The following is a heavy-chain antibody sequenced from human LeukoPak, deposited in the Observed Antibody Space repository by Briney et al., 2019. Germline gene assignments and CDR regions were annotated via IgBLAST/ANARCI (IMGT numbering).Heavy chain of an antibody. CDR3: VEEAGAVAGRFDH. V-gene: IGHV3-30*02. CDR2: IQYDGSEI. Sequence: GGSLRLSCAASGLIFSNYGMHWVRQAPGKGLEWVTFIQYDGSEIYYTDSVKGQFTISRDNSKNTVYLQMNSLRPEDTAVYYCVEEAGAVAGRFDHWGQGTLVTVSS. J-gene: IGHJ4*02. CDR1: GLIFSNYG. D-gene: IGHD6-19*01.